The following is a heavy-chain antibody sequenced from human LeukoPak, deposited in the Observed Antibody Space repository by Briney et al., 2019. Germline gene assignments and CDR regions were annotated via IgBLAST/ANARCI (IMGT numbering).Heavy chain of an antibody. D-gene: IGHD6-13*01. CDR3: ARGISSSWSNLQYYFDY. Sequence: PSETLSLTCTVSGGSISSSSYYWGWIRQPPGKGLEWIGSIYYSGSTYYNPSLKSRVTISVDTSKNQFSLKLSSVTAADTAVYYCARGISSSWSNLQYYFDYWGQGTLVTVSS. J-gene: IGHJ4*02. CDR1: GGSISSSSYY. CDR2: IYYSGST. V-gene: IGHV4-39*07.